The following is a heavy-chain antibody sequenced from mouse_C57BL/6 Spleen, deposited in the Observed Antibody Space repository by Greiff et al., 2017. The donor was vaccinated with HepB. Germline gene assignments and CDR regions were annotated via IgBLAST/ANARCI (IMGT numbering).Heavy chain of an antibody. V-gene: IGHV1-64*01. CDR3: AREGYRNYFDY. CDR2: IHPNSGST. CDR1: GYTFTSYW. D-gene: IGHD2-14*01. Sequence: VQLQQPGAELVKPGASVKLSCKASGYTFTSYWIHWVKQRPGQGLEWIGMIHPNSGSTNYNEKFKSKATLTVDKSSSTAYMQLSSLTSEDSAVYYCAREGYRNYFDYWGQGTTLTVSS. J-gene: IGHJ2*01.